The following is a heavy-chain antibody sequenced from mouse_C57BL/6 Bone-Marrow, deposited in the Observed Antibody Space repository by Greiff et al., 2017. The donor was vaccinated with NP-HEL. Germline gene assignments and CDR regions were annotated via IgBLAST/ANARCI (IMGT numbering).Heavy chain of an antibody. CDR2: IHPNSGSI. CDR3: ASPFAY. V-gene: IGHV1-64*01. CDR1: GYTFTSYW. J-gene: IGHJ3*01. Sequence: VQLQQPGAELVKPGASVKLSCKASGYTFTSYWMHWVKQRPGQGLEWIGLIHPNSGSINYNEKFKSKATLTVDKSSSTAYMQLSSLTSEDSAVYYCASPFAYWGQGTLVTVSA.